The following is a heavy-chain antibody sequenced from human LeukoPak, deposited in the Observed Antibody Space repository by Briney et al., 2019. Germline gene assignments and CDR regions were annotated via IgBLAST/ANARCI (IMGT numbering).Heavy chain of an antibody. V-gene: IGHV3-30*04. Sequence: GGSLRLSCAASGFTFSSYAMHWVRQAPGKGLEWVAVISYDGSNKYYADSVKGRFTISRDNSKNTLYLQMNSLRAEDTAVYYRARESSSGWYYFDYWGQGTLVTVSS. J-gene: IGHJ4*02. D-gene: IGHD6-19*01. CDR3: ARESSSGWYYFDY. CDR1: GFTFSSYA. CDR2: ISYDGSNK.